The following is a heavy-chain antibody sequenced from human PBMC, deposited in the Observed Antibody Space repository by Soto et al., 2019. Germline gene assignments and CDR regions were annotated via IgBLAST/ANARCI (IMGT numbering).Heavy chain of an antibody. V-gene: IGHV3-53*01. CDR2: LFSGGST. Sequence: QPVGSLRLSCEVSGVSVSSNHISWVRQAPGKGLEWVSVLFSGGSTYYADSVQGRFTISRDTSKSTVYLQMHSLTAENTAVYYCTRDQSIVGATGGAYFYYGMDVWGQGTTVTVSS. J-gene: IGHJ6*02. CDR1: GVSVSSNH. CDR3: TRDQSIVGATGGAYFYYGMDV. D-gene: IGHD1-26*01.